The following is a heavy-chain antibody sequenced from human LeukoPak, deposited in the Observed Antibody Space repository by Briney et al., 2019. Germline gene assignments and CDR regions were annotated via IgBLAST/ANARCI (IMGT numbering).Heavy chain of an antibody. CDR1: VGSFSGYY. Sequence: SETLSLTCAVYVGSFSGYYWSWIRQPPGEGLEWIAEINHSGSTNYNPSLKSRDTIDTSKNQFSLKLRSVTAADTAAYYCARVNWNDHLRHNWFDPWGQGTLVTVSS. CDR2: INHSGST. V-gene: IGHV4-34*01. J-gene: IGHJ5*02. CDR3: ARVNWNDHLRHNWFDP. D-gene: IGHD1-1*01.